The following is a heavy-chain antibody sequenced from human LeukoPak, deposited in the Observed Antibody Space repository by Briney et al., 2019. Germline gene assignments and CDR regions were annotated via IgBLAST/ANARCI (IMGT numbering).Heavy chain of an antibody. CDR1: GFAFSVSW. J-gene: IGHJ4*02. V-gene: IGHV3-74*03. Sequence: GGSLRLSCAASGFAFSVSWMHWVRQAPGKGLVWVSVIKSDGGTAYADSVKGRCTISRDNAKNTVYLQMNSLRDEDTAVYYCAKDYFGSLEYWGQGILVSVSS. CDR2: IKSDGGT. D-gene: IGHD2/OR15-2a*01. CDR3: AKDYFGSLEY.